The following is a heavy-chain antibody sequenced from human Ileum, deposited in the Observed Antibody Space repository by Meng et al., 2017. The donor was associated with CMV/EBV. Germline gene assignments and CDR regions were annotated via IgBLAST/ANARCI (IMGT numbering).Heavy chain of an antibody. CDR2: ISLNSSDI. Sequence: GESLKISCAASGCSLNTYTMSWVRLAPGEGLQWVSSISLNSSDIFYAHTVKGRFTISRDNAKTSRYLQMNGQRADNTATCYCARHRLGSSYNSFDYWDRGTLVTVSS. CDR3: ARHRLGSSYNSFDY. V-gene: IGHV3-21*01. D-gene: IGHD3-10*01. J-gene: IGHJ4*02. CDR1: GCSLNTYT.